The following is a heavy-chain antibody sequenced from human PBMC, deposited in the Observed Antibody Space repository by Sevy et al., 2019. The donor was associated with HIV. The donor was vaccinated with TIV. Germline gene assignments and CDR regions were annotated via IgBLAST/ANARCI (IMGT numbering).Heavy chain of an antibody. J-gene: IGHJ6*02. CDR2: LSYDERNK. CDR1: GYIFSSYG. V-gene: IGHV3-30*18. CDR3: AKDRDVLLVPSTMRDEYPGYGMDV. D-gene: IGHD2-2*01. Sequence: GGSLRLSCAASGYIFSSYGIHWVRQAPGKGLEWVAFLSYDERNKYYAHSVKGRFTISGDSSKNTFYLQMNNLRADDTAVYYCAKDRDVLLVPSTMRDEYPGYGMDVWGQGTTVTVS.